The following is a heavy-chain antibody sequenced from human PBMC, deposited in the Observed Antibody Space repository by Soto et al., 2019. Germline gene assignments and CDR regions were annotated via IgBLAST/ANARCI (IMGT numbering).Heavy chain of an antibody. CDR2: INHSGST. J-gene: IGHJ4*02. CDR3: ARGRDGYKNY. Sequence: SETLSLTCTVSGGSISSYYWSWIRQPPGKGLEWIGEINHSGSTNYNPSLKSRVTISVDTSKNQFSLKLSSVTAADTAVYYCARGRDGYKNYWGQGTLVTVSS. V-gene: IGHV4-34*01. CDR1: GGSISSYY. D-gene: IGHD5-12*01.